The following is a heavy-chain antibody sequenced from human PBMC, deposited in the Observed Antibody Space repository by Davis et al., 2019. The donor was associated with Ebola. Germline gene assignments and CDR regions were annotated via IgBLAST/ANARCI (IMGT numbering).Heavy chain of an antibody. CDR2: ISYDGSNK. CDR1: GFTFNSYV. D-gene: IGHD3-16*01. J-gene: IGHJ6*02. V-gene: IGHV3-30*14. Sequence: GGSLRLSCAASGFTFNSYVMQWVRQAPGKGLEWVALISYDGSNKYYADSVQGRFTISRDNAKNSLFLQMNSLRAEDTAVYFCVRDGGLGAMDVWGQGTTITVSS. CDR3: VRDGGLGAMDV.